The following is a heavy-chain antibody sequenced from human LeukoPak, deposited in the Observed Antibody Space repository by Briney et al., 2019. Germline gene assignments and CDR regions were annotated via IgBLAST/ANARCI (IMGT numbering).Heavy chain of an antibody. J-gene: IGHJ4*02. CDR3: ATGSNDQGKPGVRSTVPEGGLALDY. V-gene: IGHV1-24*01. D-gene: IGHD4-17*01. CDR2: FDPEDGET. Sequence: ASVKVSCKVSGYTLTELSMHWVRQAPGKGLEWMGGFDPEDGETIYAQKFQGRVTMTEDTSTDTAYMELSSLRSEDTAVYYCATGSNDQGKPGVRSTVPEGGLALDYWGQGTLVTVSS. CDR1: GYTLTELS.